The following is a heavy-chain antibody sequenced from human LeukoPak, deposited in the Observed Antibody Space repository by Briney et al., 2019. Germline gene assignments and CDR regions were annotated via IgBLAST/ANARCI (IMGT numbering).Heavy chain of an antibody. V-gene: IGHV4-59*08. Sequence: SGTLSLTCAVSGGSIITYYWNWIRQPPGKGLEWMGHIYYTGSTIYTPSLQSRVTISVDTSKNQFSLELRSVSAADTAVYYCARMVVAGSGYNSFDPWGQGTLVTVFS. CDR2: IYYTGST. D-gene: IGHD6-19*01. CDR3: ARMVVAGSGYNSFDP. J-gene: IGHJ5*02. CDR1: GGSIITYY.